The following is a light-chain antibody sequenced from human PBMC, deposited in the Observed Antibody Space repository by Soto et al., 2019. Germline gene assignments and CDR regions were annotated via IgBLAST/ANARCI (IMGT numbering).Light chain of an antibody. J-gene: IGLJ2*01. Sequence: QSALIQPASVSGSPGQSITISCTGTSSDVGGYNYVSWYQQHPGKAPKLMIYDVSNRPSGVSNRFSGSKSGNTAPLTISGLQAEDEADYYCSSYTSSSTLVFGGGTKLTVL. V-gene: IGLV2-14*01. CDR1: SSDVGGYNY. CDR2: DVS. CDR3: SSYTSSSTLV.